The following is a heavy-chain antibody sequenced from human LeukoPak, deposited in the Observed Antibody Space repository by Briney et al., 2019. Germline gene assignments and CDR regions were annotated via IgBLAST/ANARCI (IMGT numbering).Heavy chain of an antibody. D-gene: IGHD6-19*01. J-gene: IGHJ5*02. CDR2: IYCSGST. V-gene: IGHV4-39*01. Sequence: PSETLSLTCTVTGGSISSSSYYWGWIRQPPGKGLEWIGSIYCSGSTYYNPSLKSRVTISVHTSKNQFSLKLSSVTAADTAVYYCARLRQWLVFWFDPWGQGTLVTVSS. CDR1: GGSISSSSYY. CDR3: ARLRQWLVFWFDP.